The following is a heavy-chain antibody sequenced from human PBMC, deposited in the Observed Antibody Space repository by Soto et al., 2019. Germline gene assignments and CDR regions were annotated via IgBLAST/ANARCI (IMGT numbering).Heavy chain of an antibody. CDR1: GGTFSSYA. J-gene: IGHJ4*02. CDR2: IIPIFGTA. Sequence: ASVKVSCKASGGTFSSYAISWVRQAPGQGLEWMGGIIPIFGTANYAQKFQGRVTITADESTSTAYMELSSLRSEDTAVYYCARDRGGVVVVAAWDYWGQGTLVTVSS. V-gene: IGHV1-69*13. D-gene: IGHD2-15*01. CDR3: ARDRGGVVVVAAWDY.